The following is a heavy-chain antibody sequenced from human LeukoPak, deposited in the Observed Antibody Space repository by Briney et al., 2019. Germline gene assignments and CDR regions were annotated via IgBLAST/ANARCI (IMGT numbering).Heavy chain of an antibody. CDR3: ARVPIAAAADV. D-gene: IGHD6-13*01. CDR1: GGPISSGSYH. Sequence: SHTLSLTCTVSGGPISSGSYHWRWIRQPAAKGLDWIGRIYTNGSPNYNPSLKSRVTISVDTSKNQFSLKLSSVTAADTAVYYCARVPIAAAADVWCQGTTVTVSS. CDR2: IYTNGSP. J-gene: IGHJ6*02. V-gene: IGHV4-61*02.